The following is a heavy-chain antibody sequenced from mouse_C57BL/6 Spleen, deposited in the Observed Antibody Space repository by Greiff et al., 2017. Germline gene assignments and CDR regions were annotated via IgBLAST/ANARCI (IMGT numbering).Heavy chain of an antibody. Sequence: VQLQQPGAELVKPGASVKMSCKASGYTFTSYWITWVKQRPGQGLEWIGDIYPGSGSTNYNEKFKSKATLTVDTSSSTAYMQLSSLTSEDSAVYYCARSGKIYYYGISGGDFDYWGQGTTLTVSS. CDR1: GYTFTSYW. CDR3: ARSGKIYYYGISGGDFDY. D-gene: IGHD1-1*01. V-gene: IGHV1-55*01. J-gene: IGHJ2*01. CDR2: IYPGSGST.